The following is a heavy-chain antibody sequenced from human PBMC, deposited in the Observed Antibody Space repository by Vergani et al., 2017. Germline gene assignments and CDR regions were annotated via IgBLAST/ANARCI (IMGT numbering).Heavy chain of an antibody. V-gene: IGHV4-39*01. CDR2: IYYSGST. J-gene: IGHJ5*02. CDR1: NDSVSNTFYH. D-gene: IGHD2-21*01. CDR3: TRHWALVASNNLFDP. Sequence: QVQLQESGRGLVKPSETLSLTCTVSNDSVSNTFYHWGWNRQTPGKGLEWIGSIYYSGSTYYNPSLEGRVTMSVDTSKSQFSLNLSSVTAADTAVYYCTRHWALVASNNLFDPWGQGTLVTVSS.